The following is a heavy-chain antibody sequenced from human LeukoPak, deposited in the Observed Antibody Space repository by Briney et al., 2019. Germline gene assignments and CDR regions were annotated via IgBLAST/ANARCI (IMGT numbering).Heavy chain of an antibody. CDR3: ARGDDHDYGDLYFDY. Sequence: SETLSLTCAVYGGSFSGYYWSWIRQPPGKGLEWVGYIYYSGSTNYNPSLKSRVTISLDTSKNQFSLRVSSVTAADTAVYYCARGDDHDYGDLYFDYWGQGTLVTVSS. CDR2: IYYSGST. D-gene: IGHD4-17*01. V-gene: IGHV4-59*01. CDR1: GGSFSGYY. J-gene: IGHJ4*02.